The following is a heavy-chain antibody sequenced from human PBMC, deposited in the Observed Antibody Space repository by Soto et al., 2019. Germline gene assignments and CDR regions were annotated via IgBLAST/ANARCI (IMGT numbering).Heavy chain of an antibody. CDR1: GGSISSSDFY. V-gene: IGHV4-39*01. J-gene: IGHJ5*02. CDR2: MYYSGTT. Sequence: QLQLQESGPGLVKPSETLSLTCTVSGGSISSSDFYWGWLRQPPGKGLDFIGSMYYSGTTYYNPSLKNRITIAVDAGGEEFSLKLISVTAADTAVYYCAVVDSTGNWFDPWGQGALVTVSS. CDR3: AVVDSTGNWFDP. D-gene: IGHD3-22*01.